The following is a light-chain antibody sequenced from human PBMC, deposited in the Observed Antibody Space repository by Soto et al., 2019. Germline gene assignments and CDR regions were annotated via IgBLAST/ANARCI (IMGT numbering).Light chain of an antibody. V-gene: IGKV1-5*01. J-gene: IGKJ1*01. CDR3: QQYDSFPWS. CDR1: PSIIGW. Sequence: DIQMTQSPSTLSASVGDRVTITCRASPSIIGWLAWYQQKPGKAPKILIYDASNLERGLPSRFSGSGSGTEFTLTISSLQPDDFATYYCQQYDSFPWSFGQGTKVDIK. CDR2: DAS.